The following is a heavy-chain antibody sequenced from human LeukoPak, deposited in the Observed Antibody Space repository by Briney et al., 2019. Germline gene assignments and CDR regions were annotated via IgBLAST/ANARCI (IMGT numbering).Heavy chain of an antibody. CDR3: AKHYCSDTSCSVYSFDS. D-gene: IGHD2-2*01. J-gene: IGHJ4*02. CDR1: GFTFSNHA. CDR2: ICGSCGVT. Sequence: GGSLRLSCAASGFTFSNHAMNWVRQAPGKGLEGVSSICGSCGVTYYVDSVKGRFTISRDNSKNTLYLQMNSLRAEDTAVYYCAKHYCSDTSCSVYSFDSWGQGTLVTVSS. V-gene: IGHV3-23*01.